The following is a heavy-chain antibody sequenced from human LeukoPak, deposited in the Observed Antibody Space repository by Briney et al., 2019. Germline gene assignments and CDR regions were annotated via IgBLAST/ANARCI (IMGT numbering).Heavy chain of an antibody. CDR1: GFTFSSDW. V-gene: IGHV3-7*01. D-gene: IGHD3-22*01. CDR3: ARYYYDSSGYYPSFDY. J-gene: IGHJ4*02. Sequence: GGSLRLSCAASGFTFSSDWMSWVRQAPGKGREWVANIKQDGSEKYYVDSVKGGFTISRDNAKNSLYLQMNSLRAEDTAVYYCARYYYDSSGYYPSFDYWGQGTLVTVSS. CDR2: IKQDGSEK.